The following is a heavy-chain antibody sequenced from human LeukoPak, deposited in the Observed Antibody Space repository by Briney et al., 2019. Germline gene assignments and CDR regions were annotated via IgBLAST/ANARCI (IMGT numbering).Heavy chain of an antibody. J-gene: IGHJ4*02. V-gene: IGHV4-4*07. Sequence: SETLSLTCSVSGGSISSYYWSWIRQPAGKGLEWIGRIYSSGTITYNPSLQSRVTMSVDTSKNQFSLRLSSVTAADTAVYYCARYRGASGYHFDYWGQGTLVTVSS. D-gene: IGHD5-12*01. CDR2: IYSSGTI. CDR1: GGSISSYY. CDR3: ARYRGASGYHFDY.